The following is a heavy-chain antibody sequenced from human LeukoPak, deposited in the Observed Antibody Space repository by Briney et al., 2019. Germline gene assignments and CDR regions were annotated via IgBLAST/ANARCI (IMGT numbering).Heavy chain of an antibody. CDR2: ILHSGYT. CDR3: ARHRGGGYHYMDV. D-gene: IGHD2-21*01. CDR1: GDSLGRSNTY. Sequence: SDTLSLTCTVSGDSLGRSNTYRGWIRRTPGKGLEWLGTILHSGYTYNSPSLKSRVTMSVDSSKNQFSLSLSSVTAADTAVYFCARHRGGGYHYMDVWGKGTTVIVSS. V-gene: IGHV4-39*01. J-gene: IGHJ6*03.